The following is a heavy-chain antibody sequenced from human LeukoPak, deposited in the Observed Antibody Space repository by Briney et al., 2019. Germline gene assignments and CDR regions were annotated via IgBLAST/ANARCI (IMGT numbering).Heavy chain of an antibody. CDR2: INPGGGST. V-gene: IGHV1-46*01. CDR1: GYTFPSYY. Sequence: GASVKVSCKASGYTFPSYYMHGVRQAPGQGLEWMGIINPGGGSTSYAQKFQGRVTMTRDTSTSTVYMELSSLRSEDTAVNYCARVTDGGVDYWGQGTLVTVSS. D-gene: IGHD5-24*01. CDR3: ARVTDGGVDY. J-gene: IGHJ4*02.